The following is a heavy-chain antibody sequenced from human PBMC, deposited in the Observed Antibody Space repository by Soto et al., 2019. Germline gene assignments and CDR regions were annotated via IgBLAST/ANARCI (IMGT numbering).Heavy chain of an antibody. CDR2: ISGSGGSA. V-gene: IGHV3-23*01. J-gene: IGHJ4*02. D-gene: IGHD2-21*02. CDR3: AIVTVGNTMQPDYLAF. CDR1: GFPLSRFA. Sequence: GGSLNLSWRAPGFPLSRFAMSWGPRAPGQGLGWVSVISGSGGSAFYADSVKGRFTISRDNFKNTLYLQMNSLRAEDTAVYYCAIVTVGNTMQPDYLAFCGQVSLVTVSS.